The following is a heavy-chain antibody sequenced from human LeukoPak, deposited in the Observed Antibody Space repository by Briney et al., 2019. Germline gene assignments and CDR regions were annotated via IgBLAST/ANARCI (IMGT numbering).Heavy chain of an antibody. CDR2: IYYTGST. D-gene: IGHD3-16*01. V-gene: IGHV4-61*01. CDR1: GGSLRGDSINQYY. CDR3: ARGRGDSRGTAFDF. Sequence: SETLSLTCTVPGGSLRGDSINQYYWSWIRQPPGKGLEWIGYIYYTGSTTYSPSLKSRVSISIDMSTNQVSLKLSSVTTADTAIYYCARGRGDSRGTAFDFWGQGNLVTVSS. J-gene: IGHJ4*02.